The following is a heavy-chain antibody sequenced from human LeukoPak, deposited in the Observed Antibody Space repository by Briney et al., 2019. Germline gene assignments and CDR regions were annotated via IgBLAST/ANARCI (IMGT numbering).Heavy chain of an antibody. CDR3: ARDPRGGYSNLYP. CDR1: GYTFTSYA. V-gene: IGHV7-4-1*02. Sequence: SVKVSYKASGYTFTSYAMNWVRQAPGQGLEWMGWINTNTGNPTYAQGFTGRFVFSLDTSVNTAYLQISSLKTEDTAVYYCARDPRGGYSNLYPWGQGTLVTASS. CDR2: INTNTGNP. D-gene: IGHD4-11*01. J-gene: IGHJ5*02.